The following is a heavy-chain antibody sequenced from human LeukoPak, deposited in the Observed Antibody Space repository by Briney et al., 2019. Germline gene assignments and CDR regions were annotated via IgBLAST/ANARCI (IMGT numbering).Heavy chain of an antibody. CDR1: GFTFSTYW. CDR2: IKQNGNET. CDR3: ARDPMWHDDYGENGWFDP. D-gene: IGHD4-17*01. Sequence: GGSLRLSCAASGFTFSTYWMSWVRQAPGKGLEWVASIKQNGNETYYVDSVKGRITISRDNAKNSLYLQMNSLRAEDTAVYYCARDPMWHDDYGENGWFDPWGQGTLVTVSS. J-gene: IGHJ5*02. V-gene: IGHV3-7*01.